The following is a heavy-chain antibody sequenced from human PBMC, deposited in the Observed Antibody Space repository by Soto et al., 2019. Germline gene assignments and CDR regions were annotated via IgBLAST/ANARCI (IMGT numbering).Heavy chain of an antibody. V-gene: IGHV3-30*03. CDR3: ARDGYTYWFLDD. CDR2: ISKDGSSK. D-gene: IGHD5-18*01. Sequence: QVHLVESGGGVVQPGGSLRLSCAASGFIFSNYAMHWVRQAPGKGLEWVVVISKDGSSKHSADSVKGRFSISRDNSKNTLYLQMDSLRAEDTAIYSWARDGYTYWFLDDWGHGTLVTVSS. J-gene: IGHJ4*01. CDR1: GFIFSNYA.